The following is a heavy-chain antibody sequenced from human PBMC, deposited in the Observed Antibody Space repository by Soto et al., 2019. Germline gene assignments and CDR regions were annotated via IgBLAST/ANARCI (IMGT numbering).Heavy chain of an antibody. CDR1: GFTFSSFG. CDR2: ISYDGSNA. D-gene: IGHD2-21*01. V-gene: IGHV3-30*19. CDR3: AKVKMTYAIRGLYFDL. Sequence: QGQLVESGGDVVQPGRSLRLSCAASGFTFSSFGMHWVRQAPGKGLEWVALISYDGSNAYYGDSVKGRFTISRDNHKNTLYLQMNTLRPEDSAVYYCAKVKMTYAIRGLYFDLWGQGTLVTVSS. J-gene: IGHJ4*02.